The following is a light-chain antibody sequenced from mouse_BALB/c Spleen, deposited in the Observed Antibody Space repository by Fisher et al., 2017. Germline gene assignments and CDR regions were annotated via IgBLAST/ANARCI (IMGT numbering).Light chain of an antibody. Sequence: IVMTQSPAIMSASPGEKVTLTCSASSSVSSSYLYWYQQKPGSSPKLWIYSTSNLASGVPARFSGSGSGTSYSLTISSMEAEDAATYYCHQYHRSPWTFGGGTKL. CDR3: HQYHRSPWT. J-gene: IGKJ1*01. V-gene: IGKV4-79*01. CDR2: STS. CDR1: SSVSSSY.